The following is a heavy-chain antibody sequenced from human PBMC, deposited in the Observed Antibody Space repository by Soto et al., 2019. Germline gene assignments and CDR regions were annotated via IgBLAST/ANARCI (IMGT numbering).Heavy chain of an antibody. CDR1: GFTFSSYS. Sequence: GGSLRLSCAASGFTFSSYSMNWVRQAPGQGLEWVSYVSSGSSTIDYADSVKGRFTISRDNARNSLYLQMNGLRDGDTAVYYCARGNCGGDCYSSPLDYWGQGTLVIVSS. D-gene: IGHD2-21*02. V-gene: IGHV3-48*02. CDR2: VSSGSSTI. J-gene: IGHJ4*02. CDR3: ARGNCGGDCYSSPLDY.